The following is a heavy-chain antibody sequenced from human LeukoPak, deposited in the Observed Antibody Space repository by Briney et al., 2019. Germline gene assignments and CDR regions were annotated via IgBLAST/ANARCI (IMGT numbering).Heavy chain of an antibody. CDR1: GGSTSSYY. CDR2: ISYSGST. CDR3: ARGIRYSYVGL. J-gene: IGHJ4*02. D-gene: IGHD5-18*01. V-gene: IGHV4-59*01. Sequence: PSETLSLTCTVSGGSTSSYYWGWIRQPPGKGLEWIGYISYSGSTNYNPSLKSRVTISVDTSKSQFSLKLSSVTAADTAVYYCARGIRYSYVGLWGQGTLVTVSS.